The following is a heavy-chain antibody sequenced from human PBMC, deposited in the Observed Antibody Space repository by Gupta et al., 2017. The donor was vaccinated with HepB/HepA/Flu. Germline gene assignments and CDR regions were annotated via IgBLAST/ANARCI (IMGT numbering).Heavy chain of an antibody. CDR3: AKEIEDTARLDSCCDY. D-gene: IGHD5-18*01. CDR1: GFTFTTYA. CDR2: IRGSGSHT. J-gene: IGHJ4*02. Sequence: DVHLLESRVGLVQPGGSLTLSCAASGFTFTTYAMNWVRQAPGKGLEWVSGIRGSGSHTYYADSVKGRFTISRDNAKNTLFLQMNSQGAEDTAVYYCAKEIEDTARLDSCCDYWGQGTRGTVSS. V-gene: IGHV3-23*01.